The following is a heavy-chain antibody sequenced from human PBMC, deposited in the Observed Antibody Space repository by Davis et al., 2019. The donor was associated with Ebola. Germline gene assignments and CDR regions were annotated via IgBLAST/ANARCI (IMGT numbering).Heavy chain of an antibody. J-gene: IGHJ3*02. CDR1: GGSISSGSYY. CDR2: IYNSGST. CDR3: ATNSSSSFPLDM. Sequence: PSETLSLTCTVSGGSISSGSYYWSWIRQPAGKGLEWIGHIYNSGSTNYNPSLKSRVTMSVDTSRDQFSLKLTSVTAADTAMYYCATNSSSSFPLDMWGQGTLVTVSS. D-gene: IGHD6-6*01. V-gene: IGHV4-61*09.